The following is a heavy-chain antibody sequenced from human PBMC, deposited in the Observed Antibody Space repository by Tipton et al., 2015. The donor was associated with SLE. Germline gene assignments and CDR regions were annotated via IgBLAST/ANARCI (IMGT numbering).Heavy chain of an antibody. V-gene: IGHV3-30*02. CDR1: GFTFNYYG. CDR2: IRNDGNVK. CDR3: ARGTGCSSTSCANWFDP. Sequence: SLRLSCEVSGFTFNYYGMHWVRQAPGKGLEWVAFIRNDGNVKNYADSVRGRFTLSRDNFRKTLVLQMNSLRPEDTAVYYCARGTGCSSTSCANWFDPWGQGTLVTVSS. D-gene: IGHD2-2*01. J-gene: IGHJ5*02.